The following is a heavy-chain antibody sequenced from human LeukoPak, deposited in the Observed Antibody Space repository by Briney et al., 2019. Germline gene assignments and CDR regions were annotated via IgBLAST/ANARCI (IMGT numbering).Heavy chain of an antibody. CDR3: ARVELEAVSYGAADF. V-gene: IGHV3-21*01. D-gene: IGHD1-26*01. CDR1: GFTFSSYA. J-gene: IGHJ4*02. CDR2: ISSSSTYI. Sequence: GGSLRLSCAASGFTFSSYAMSWVRQAPGKGLEWVSSISSSSTYINYADSVKGRFTISRDNAQNSLYLQMNSLRPEDTAVYYCARVELEAVSYGAADFWGQGTLVTVSS.